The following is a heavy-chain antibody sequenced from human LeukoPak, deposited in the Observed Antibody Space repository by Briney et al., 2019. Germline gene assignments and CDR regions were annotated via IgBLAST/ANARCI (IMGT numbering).Heavy chain of an antibody. CDR1: GASISSGGYY. J-gene: IGHJ4*02. V-gene: IGHV4-31*03. CDR2: IYYSGNT. D-gene: IGHD6-13*01. Sequence: NPSETLSLTCIVSGASISSGGYYWSWIRQHPGKGLEWIGNIYYSGNTYYNPSLKSRVTISVDTSKNQFSLKLSSVTAADTAVYYCARVGYSSSWYVLSDYWGQGTLVTVSS. CDR3: ARVGYSSSWYVLSDY.